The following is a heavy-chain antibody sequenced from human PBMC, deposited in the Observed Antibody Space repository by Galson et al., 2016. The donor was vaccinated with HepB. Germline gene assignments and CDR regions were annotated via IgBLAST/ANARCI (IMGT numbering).Heavy chain of an antibody. D-gene: IGHD5-12*01. J-gene: IGHJ6*03. CDR3: VRERGYSGYSYYYYLDV. V-gene: IGHV3-48*02. CDR2: ISSGSRII. Sequence: SLRLSCAASGFNLSGYNMNWVRQVPGKGLEWISYISSGSRIIYYADSVKGRFTISRDNAKSSLYLQMNSLRDEDTAVYYCVRERGYSGYSYYYYLDVWGKGTTVTVSS. CDR1: GFNLSGYN.